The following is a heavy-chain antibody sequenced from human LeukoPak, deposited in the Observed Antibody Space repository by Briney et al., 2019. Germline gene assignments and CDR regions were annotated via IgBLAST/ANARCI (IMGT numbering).Heavy chain of an antibody. Sequence: SETLSLTCTVSGGSISSYYWSWLRQPAGKGLEWIGRIYTSGSTNYNPSLKSRVTISVDKSKNQFSLKLSSVTAADTAVYYCARDWRSSWFDYYYYYMDVWGKGTTVTVSS. J-gene: IGHJ6*03. V-gene: IGHV4-4*07. D-gene: IGHD6-13*01. CDR3: ARDWRSSWFDYYYYYMDV. CDR2: IYTSGST. CDR1: GGSISSYY.